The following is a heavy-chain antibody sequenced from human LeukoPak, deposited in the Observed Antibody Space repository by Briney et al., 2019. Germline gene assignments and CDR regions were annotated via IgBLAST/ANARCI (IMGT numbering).Heavy chain of an antibody. Sequence: SVKVSCKASGGTFSSYAISWVRQAPGQGLEWMGGIIPIFGTANYAQKFQGRVTITADESTSTAYMELSSLRSEDTAVYYCARAEFYGSGSYPHDAFDIWGQGTMVTVSS. CDR3: ARAEFYGSGSYPHDAFDI. CDR2: IIPIFGTA. V-gene: IGHV1-69*13. D-gene: IGHD3-10*01. J-gene: IGHJ3*02. CDR1: GGTFSSYA.